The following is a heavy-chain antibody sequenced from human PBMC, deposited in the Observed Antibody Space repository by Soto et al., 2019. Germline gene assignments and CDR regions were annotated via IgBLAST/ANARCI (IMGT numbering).Heavy chain of an antibody. CDR2: MNPNSGNT. Sequence: GASVKVSCKASGYTFTSYDINWVRQATGQGLEWMGWMNPNSGNTGYAQKFQGRVTMTRNTSISTAYMVLSSLRSEDTAVYYCASWLSITIFGVVITGNYYGMDVWGQGTTVTVSS. J-gene: IGHJ6*02. CDR1: GYTFTSYD. CDR3: ASWLSITIFGVVITGNYYGMDV. D-gene: IGHD3-3*01. V-gene: IGHV1-8*01.